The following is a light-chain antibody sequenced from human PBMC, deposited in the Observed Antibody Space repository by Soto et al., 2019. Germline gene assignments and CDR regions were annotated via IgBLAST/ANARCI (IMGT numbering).Light chain of an antibody. Sequence: VMTQSPATLSVSPGERATLSCRASQSVSRNLAWYQQKPGQAPGLLIYGASTTATGIPARFSGSGSGTDFTLTISSLQSEDFAVYYCQHYHNWPPWTFGQGTKVEI. CDR3: QHYHNWPPWT. CDR1: QSVSRN. CDR2: GAS. J-gene: IGKJ1*01. V-gene: IGKV3-15*01.